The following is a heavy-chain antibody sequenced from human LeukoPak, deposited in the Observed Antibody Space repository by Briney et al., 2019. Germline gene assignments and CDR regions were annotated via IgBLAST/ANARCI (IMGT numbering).Heavy chain of an antibody. Sequence: GGSLRLSSAASGFTFSSYGMHWVRQAPGKGLEWVAVIWYDGSNKYYADSVKGRFTISRDNSKNTLYLQMNSLRAEDTAVYYCARDRGMVRGVRFYYYYGMDVWGKGTTVTVSS. V-gene: IGHV3-33*01. CDR2: IWYDGSNK. D-gene: IGHD3-10*01. CDR1: GFTFSSYG. CDR3: ARDRGMVRGVRFYYYYGMDV. J-gene: IGHJ6*04.